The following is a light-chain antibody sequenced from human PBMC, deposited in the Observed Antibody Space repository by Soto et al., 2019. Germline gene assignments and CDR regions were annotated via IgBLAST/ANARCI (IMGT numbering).Light chain of an antibody. Sequence: ETVLTQSPATLSLSPGERATLSCRASQSVSSYLAWYQQKPGQAPRLLIYGASTRATGIPARFSGSGSGTEFTLTISNLQSEDFAVYFCQQYHNWPPITFGQGTRLEIK. CDR3: QQYHNWPPIT. CDR2: GAS. CDR1: QSVSSY. J-gene: IGKJ5*01. V-gene: IGKV3D-15*01.